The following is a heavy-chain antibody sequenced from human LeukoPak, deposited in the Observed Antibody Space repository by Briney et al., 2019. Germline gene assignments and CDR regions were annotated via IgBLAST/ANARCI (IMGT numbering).Heavy chain of an antibody. CDR1: GGSSSGYY. J-gene: IGHJ4*02. CDR2: INHSGST. V-gene: IGHV4-34*01. D-gene: IGHD3-10*01. CDR3: ARHQTVYGSGSYYDY. Sequence: PSETLSLTCAVYGGSSSGYYWSWIRQPPGKGLEWIGEINHSGSTNYNPSLKSRVTISVDTSKNQFSLKLSSVTAADTAVYYCARHQTVYGSGSYYDYWGQGTLVTVSS.